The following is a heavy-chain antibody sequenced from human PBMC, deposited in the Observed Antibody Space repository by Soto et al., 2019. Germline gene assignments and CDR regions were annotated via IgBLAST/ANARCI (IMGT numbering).Heavy chain of an antibody. Sequence: GGSLRLSCAASGFTFSSYSMNWVRQAPGKGLEWVSSISSSSSYIYYADSVKGRFTIPRDNAKNSLYLQMNSLRAEDTAVYYCARDRYNWNYAPIDYWGQGTLVTVSS. V-gene: IGHV3-21*01. J-gene: IGHJ4*02. CDR2: ISSSSSYI. D-gene: IGHD1-7*01. CDR1: GFTFSSYS. CDR3: ARDRYNWNYAPIDY.